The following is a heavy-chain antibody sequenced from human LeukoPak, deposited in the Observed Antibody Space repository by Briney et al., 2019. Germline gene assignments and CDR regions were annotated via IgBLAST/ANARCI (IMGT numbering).Heavy chain of an antibody. CDR1: GLTFSTSG. V-gene: IGHV3-21*06. CDR3: ATETNGRHYDY. J-gene: IGHJ4*02. CDR2: VGPTGFDR. D-gene: IGHD1-14*01. Sequence: PGGSLRLSCTSSGLTFSTSGFNWLRQAPGKGLEWVASVGPTGFDRYHADSIKGRFTISRDNANNFLYLQMDSLRAEDTAVYYCATETNGRHYDYWGQGTLLTVPS.